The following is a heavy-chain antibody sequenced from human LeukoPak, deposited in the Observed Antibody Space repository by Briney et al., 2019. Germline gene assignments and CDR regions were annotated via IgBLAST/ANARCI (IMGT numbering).Heavy chain of an antibody. Sequence: ASVKVSCKASGYTFTGHYIYSGRQAPGQGLEWMGWINPNSGCTKSGQKFQGRITMTSDTSTSTAYKELSSLSSDDTAVFYCAGVCVSSSSGFDYWGQGTLVTVSS. V-gene: IGHV1-2*02. CDR3: AGVCVSSSSGFDY. D-gene: IGHD6-6*01. CDR1: GYTFTGHY. CDR2: INPNSGCT. J-gene: IGHJ4*02.